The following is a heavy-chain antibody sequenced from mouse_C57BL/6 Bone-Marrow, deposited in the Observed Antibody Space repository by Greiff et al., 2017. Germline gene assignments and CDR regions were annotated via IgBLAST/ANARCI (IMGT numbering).Heavy chain of an antibody. CDR3: ARDYYDNDGDYYAMDY. CDR2: IDPSDSYT. J-gene: IGHJ4*01. CDR1: GYTFTSYW. D-gene: IGHD2-4*01. Sequence: VQLQQPGAELVKPGASVKLSCKASGYTFTSYWMQWVKQRPGQGLEWIGEIDPSDSYTNYNQKVKGKATLTVDTSSSTAYMRLSSLTSEDSAVYDCARDYYDNDGDYYAMDYWDQGTSGTVSA. V-gene: IGHV1-50*01.